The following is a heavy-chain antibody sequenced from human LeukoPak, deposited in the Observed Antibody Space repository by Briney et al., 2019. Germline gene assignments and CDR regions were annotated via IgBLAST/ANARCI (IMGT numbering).Heavy chain of an antibody. CDR1: GYTFRNYY. V-gene: IGHV1-2*02. Sequence: ASVKVSCKASGYTFRNYYIHWVRQAPGHGLEHMGWINFNRGDTNYAEKFQGRVTMTRDTSIDTVYMELSSLRSEDTAVYYCAREVRRDGYNFDYWGQGTLVTVSS. D-gene: IGHD5-12*01. CDR2: INFNRGDT. J-gene: IGHJ4*02. CDR3: AREVRRDGYNFDY.